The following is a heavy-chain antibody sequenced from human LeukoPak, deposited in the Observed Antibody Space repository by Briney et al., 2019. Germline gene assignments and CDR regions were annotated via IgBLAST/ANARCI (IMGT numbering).Heavy chain of an antibody. CDR3: ARDWNHPHCGSGSYYTDY. Sequence: PSETLSLTCTVSGGSISSSSYYWGWIRQPPGKGLEWIGSIYYSGSTYYNPSLKSRVTISVDTSKNQFSLKLSSVIAADTAVYYCARDWNHPHCGSGSYYTDYWGQGTLVTVSS. CDR2: IYYSGST. J-gene: IGHJ4*02. V-gene: IGHV4-39*07. CDR1: GGSISSSSYY. D-gene: IGHD3-10*01.